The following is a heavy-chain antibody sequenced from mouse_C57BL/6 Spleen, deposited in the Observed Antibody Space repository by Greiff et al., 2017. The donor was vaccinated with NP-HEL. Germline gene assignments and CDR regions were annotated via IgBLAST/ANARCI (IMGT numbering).Heavy chain of an antibody. CDR3: ARESYFDY. Sequence: QVHVKQPGAELVRPGTSVKLSCKASGYTFTSYWMHWVKQRPGQGLEWIGVIDPSDSYTNYNQKFKGKATLTVDTSSSTAYMQLSSLTSEYSAVYYCARESYFDYWGQGTTLTVSS. V-gene: IGHV1-59*01. CDR1: GYTFTSYW. J-gene: IGHJ2*01. CDR2: IDPSDSYT.